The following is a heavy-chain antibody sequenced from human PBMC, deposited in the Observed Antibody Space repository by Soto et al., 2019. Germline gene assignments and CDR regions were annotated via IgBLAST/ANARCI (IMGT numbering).Heavy chain of an antibody. V-gene: IGHV3-23*01. CDR2: ISGSGGST. D-gene: IGHD6-13*01. CDR1: GFTFSSYA. CDR3: AKGASSWYEGDYFDY. Sequence: EVQLLESGGGLVQPGGSLRLSCAASGFTFSSYAMSWVRQAPGKGLEWVSAISGSGGSTYYADSVKGRFTISRDNSKNTPHLQMNSLRAEDTAVYYGAKGASSWYEGDYFDYWGQGTLVTVSS. J-gene: IGHJ4*02.